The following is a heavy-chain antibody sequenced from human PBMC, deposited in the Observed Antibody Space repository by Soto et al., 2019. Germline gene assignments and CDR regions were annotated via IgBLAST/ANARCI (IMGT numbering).Heavy chain of an antibody. V-gene: IGHV3-21*01. CDR2: ISSSSSYI. D-gene: IGHD6-13*01. CDR1: GFTFSSYS. CDR3: ARVLGQQLPTAYDY. J-gene: IGHJ4*02. Sequence: GGSLRLSCAASGFTFSSYSMNWVRQAPGKGLEWVSSISSSSSYIYYADSVKGRFTISRDNAKNSLYLQMNSLRAEDTAVYYCARVLGQQLPTAYDYWGPGTLVTVSS.